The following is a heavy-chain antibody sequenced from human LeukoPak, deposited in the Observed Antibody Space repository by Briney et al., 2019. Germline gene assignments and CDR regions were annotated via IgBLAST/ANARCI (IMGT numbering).Heavy chain of an antibody. J-gene: IGHJ4*02. Sequence: PSETLSLTRAVYGGSFSGYYWSWIRQPPGKGLEWIGEINHSGSTNYNPSLKSRVTISVDTSKNQFSLKLSSVTAADTAVYYCARGLTTVTTFRSHPLLYWGQGTLVTVSS. V-gene: IGHV4-34*01. CDR1: GGSFSGYY. CDR3: ARGLTTVTTFRSHPLLY. CDR2: INHSGST. D-gene: IGHD4-17*01.